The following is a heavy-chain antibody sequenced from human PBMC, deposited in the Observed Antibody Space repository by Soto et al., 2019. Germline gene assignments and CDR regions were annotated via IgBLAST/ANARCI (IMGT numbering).Heavy chain of an antibody. V-gene: IGHV4-39*01. CDR3: ARRPLVYAMSGVDY. Sequence: SETLSLTCTVSGGSISSSSYYWGWIRQPPGKGLEWIGSIYYSGSTYYNPSLKSRVTISVDTSKNQFSLKLSSVTAADTAVYYCARRPLVYAMSGVDYWGQGTLVTVSS. D-gene: IGHD2-8*01. CDR1: GGSISSSSYY. J-gene: IGHJ4*02. CDR2: IYYSGST.